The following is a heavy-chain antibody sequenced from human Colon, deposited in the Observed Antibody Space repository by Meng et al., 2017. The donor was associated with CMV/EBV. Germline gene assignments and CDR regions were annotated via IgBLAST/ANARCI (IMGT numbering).Heavy chain of an antibody. CDR3: ARVYCGGDCYDYYYYGMDV. CDR2: MNPNSGNT. CDR1: GYTFTSYD. J-gene: IGHJ6*02. D-gene: IGHD2-21*01. Sequence: ASGKVSCKASGYTFTSYDINWVRQATGQGLEWMGWMNPNSGNTGYAQKFQGRVTMTRNTSISTAYMELSSLRSEDTAVYYCARVYCGGDCYDYYYYGMDVWGQGTTVTVSS. V-gene: IGHV1-8*01.